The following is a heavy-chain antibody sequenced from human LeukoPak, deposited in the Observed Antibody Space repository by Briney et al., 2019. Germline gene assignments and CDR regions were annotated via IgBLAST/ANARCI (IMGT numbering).Heavy chain of an antibody. CDR2: IYTSGST. J-gene: IGHJ6*03. Sequence: SETLSLTRTVSGGSISSYYWSWIRQPAGKGLEWIGRIYTSGSTNYNPSLKSRVTMSVDTSKNQFSLKLSSVTAADTAVYYCARETPYSNYYYYYYMDVWGKGTTVTVSS. V-gene: IGHV4-4*07. D-gene: IGHD4-11*01. CDR3: ARETPYSNYYYYYYMDV. CDR1: GGSISSYY.